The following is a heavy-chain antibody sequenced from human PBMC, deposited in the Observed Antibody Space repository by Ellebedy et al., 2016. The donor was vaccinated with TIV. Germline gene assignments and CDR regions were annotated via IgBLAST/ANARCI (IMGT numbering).Heavy chain of an antibody. Sequence: AASVKVSCKASGYTLMSYGICWVRQAPGQGREWMGWISAYNGNTNYAQKLQGRVTMTTDTSTSTAYMELRSLRSDDTAVYYCAREYYDYVCGSYRTYYFDYWGQGTLVTVSS. D-gene: IGHD3-16*02. CDR3: AREYYDYVCGSYRTYYFDY. CDR1: GYTLMSYG. J-gene: IGHJ4*02. V-gene: IGHV1-18*01. CDR2: ISAYNGNT.